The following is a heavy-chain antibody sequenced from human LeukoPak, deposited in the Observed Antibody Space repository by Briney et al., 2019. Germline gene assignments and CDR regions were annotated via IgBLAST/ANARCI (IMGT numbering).Heavy chain of an antibody. J-gene: IGHJ4*02. V-gene: IGHV1-18*01. CDR2: ISAYNGNT. Sequence: ASVKVSCKASGYTFTSYGISWVRQAPGQGLEWMGWISAYNGNTNYAQKLQGRVTMTTDTSTSTAYMELRSLRSDDTAVYYCARDEGYYDSSGYWGDYWGQGTLVTVSS. D-gene: IGHD3-22*01. CDR3: ARDEGYYDSSGYWGDY. CDR1: GYTFTSYG.